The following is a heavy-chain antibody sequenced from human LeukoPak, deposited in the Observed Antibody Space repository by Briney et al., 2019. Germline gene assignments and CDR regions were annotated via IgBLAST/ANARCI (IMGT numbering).Heavy chain of an antibody. J-gene: IGHJ4*02. CDR2: ISHSGST. CDR3: ARTSGWFYYFDY. D-gene: IGHD6-19*01. CDR1: GGSFSGYY. V-gene: IGHV4-34*01. Sequence: SEALSLTCAVYGGSFSGYYWSWIRQPPGKGLEWIGEISHSGSTNYNPSLKSRVTISVDTSKNQFSLKLSSVTAADTAVYYCARTSGWFYYFDYRGQGTLVTVSS.